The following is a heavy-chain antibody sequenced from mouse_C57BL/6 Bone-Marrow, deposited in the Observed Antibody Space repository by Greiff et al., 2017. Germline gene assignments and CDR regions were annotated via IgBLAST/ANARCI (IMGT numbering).Heavy chain of an antibody. CDR3: ARSLYYGYDPYWYFDV. V-gene: IGHV1-58*01. D-gene: IGHD2-2*01. J-gene: IGHJ1*03. Sequence: VQLQQSGAELVRPGSSVKMSCKTSGYTFTSYGINWVKQRPGQGLEWIGYIYIGNGYTEYNEKFKGKATLTSDTSPSTAYMQLSSLTSEDSAIYFCARSLYYGYDPYWYFDVWGTGTTVTVSS. CDR1: GYTFTSYG. CDR2: IYIGNGYT.